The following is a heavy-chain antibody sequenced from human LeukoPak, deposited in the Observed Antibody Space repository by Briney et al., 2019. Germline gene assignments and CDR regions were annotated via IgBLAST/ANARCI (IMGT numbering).Heavy chain of an antibody. CDR3: AQSGSPYGYDVVYYYQYIDV. CDR1: GFRFSTYD. J-gene: IGHJ6*03. D-gene: IGHD5-18*01. V-gene: IGHV3-30*02. CDR2: IRYDGSNK. Sequence: GGSLRLSCAASGFRFSTYDIYWVRQAPGKGLEWVAFIRYDGSNKYYADSVKGRFTISRDNSKNTLYLQMNSLRAEDTAVYYCAQSGSPYGYDVVYYYQYIDVWGKGTTVTVSS.